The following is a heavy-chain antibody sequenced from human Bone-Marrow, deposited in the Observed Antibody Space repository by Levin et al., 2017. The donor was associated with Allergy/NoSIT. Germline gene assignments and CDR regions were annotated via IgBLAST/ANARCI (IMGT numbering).Heavy chain of an antibody. J-gene: IGHJ5*02. CDR3: ARGAPGSGFAPSWFDP. CDR2: ISGSGGST. Sequence: PGGSLRLSCAASGFTFSSYAMSWVRQAPGKGLEWVSAISGSGGSTFYADSVKGRFTISRDNSKNTLYLQMNSLRAEDTAAYYCARGAPGSGFAPSWFDPWGQGTLVTVSS. D-gene: IGHD3-3*01. CDR1: GFTFSSYA. V-gene: IGHV3-23*01.